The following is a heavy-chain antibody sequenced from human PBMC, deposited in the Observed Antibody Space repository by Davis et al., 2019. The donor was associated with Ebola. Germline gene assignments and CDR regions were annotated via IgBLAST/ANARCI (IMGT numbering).Heavy chain of an antibody. CDR3: ARVSVPAALVPIDYYAMDV. CDR1: GFTFNRYW. V-gene: IGHV3-7*03. D-gene: IGHD2-2*01. Sequence: PGGSLRLSCAASGFTFNRYWMSWVRQAPGKGLQWVANIKEDGSEKYYVDSVKGRFTIASDNAKNSLYLQMNTLRAEDTAVYYCARVSVPAALVPIDYYAMDVWGQGTTVTVSS. CDR2: IKEDGSEK. J-gene: IGHJ6*02.